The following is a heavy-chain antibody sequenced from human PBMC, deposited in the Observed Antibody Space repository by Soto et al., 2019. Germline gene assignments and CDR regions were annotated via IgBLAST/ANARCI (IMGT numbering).Heavy chain of an antibody. Sequence: PGGTLRLSCAASGFTVSSNYMTWVRQAPGKGLQWVSVIDSGGNTFYADSVKCRFTISRDDSKNTLNLQMDSLRADDTAVYYCARGRESRSIFDYWGLGTLVTVSS. D-gene: IGHD6-13*01. V-gene: IGHV3-53*01. CDR2: IDSGGNT. CDR1: GFTVSSNY. CDR3: ARGRESRSIFDY. J-gene: IGHJ4*02.